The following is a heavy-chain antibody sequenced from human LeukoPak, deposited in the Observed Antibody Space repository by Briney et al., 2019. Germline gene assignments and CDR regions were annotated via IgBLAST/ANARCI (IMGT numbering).Heavy chain of an antibody. J-gene: IGHJ4*02. Sequence: PGRSLRLSCAASGFIFSDYYMTWIRQTPGKGLEWLSYIDSSGDVIYYADSVKGRFTISRDNAKNSLYLQMNSLRAEDTAIYYCIRGPTYFDSWGQGTLVTVSS. V-gene: IGHV3-11*04. CDR2: IDSSGDVI. CDR1: GFIFSDYY. CDR3: IRGPTYFDS.